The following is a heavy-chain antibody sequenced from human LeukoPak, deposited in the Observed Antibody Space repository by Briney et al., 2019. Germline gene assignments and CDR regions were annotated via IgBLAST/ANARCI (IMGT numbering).Heavy chain of an antibody. J-gene: IGHJ4*02. V-gene: IGHV4-59*08. CDR3: ARVGVWGSYRPFDY. Sequence: SETLSLTCTVSGGSINTNYWSWIRQPPGKGLEWIGCIYYNGSTNYNPPLKSRFTISVDTSKNQFSLKLSSVTAADTAVYYCARVGVWGSYRPFDYWGQGTLVTVSS. CDR2: IYYNGST. D-gene: IGHD3-16*02. CDR1: GGSINTNY.